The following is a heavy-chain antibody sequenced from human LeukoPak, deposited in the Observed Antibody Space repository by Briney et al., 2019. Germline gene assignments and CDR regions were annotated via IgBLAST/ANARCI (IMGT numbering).Heavy chain of an antibody. CDR3: ARDFYSITIFGVATSDNWFDP. D-gene: IGHD3-3*01. CDR2: VSAYNGNT. V-gene: IGHV1-18*01. J-gene: IGHJ5*02. CDR1: GYTFTSYG. Sequence: ASVKVSCKASGYTFTSYGISWVRQAPGQGLEWMGWVSAYNGNTNYAQKLQGRVTKTTDTSTSTAYMELRSLRSDDTAVYYCARDFYSITIFGVATSDNWFDPWGQGTLVTVSS.